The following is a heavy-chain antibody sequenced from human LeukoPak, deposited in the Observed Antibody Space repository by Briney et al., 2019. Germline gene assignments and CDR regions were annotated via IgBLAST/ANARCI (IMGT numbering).Heavy chain of an antibody. CDR3: ARGNIVVVPAAMSYYYYIDV. V-gene: IGHV4-39*07. Sequence: PSETLSLTCTVSGGSISSGGYYWSWIRQHPGKGLEWIGEINHSGSTNYNPSLKSRVTISVDTSKNQFSLKLSSVTAADTAVYYCARGNIVVVPAAMSYYYYIDVWGKGTSVTVSS. CDR1: GGSISSGGYY. J-gene: IGHJ6*03. CDR2: INHSGST. D-gene: IGHD2-2*01.